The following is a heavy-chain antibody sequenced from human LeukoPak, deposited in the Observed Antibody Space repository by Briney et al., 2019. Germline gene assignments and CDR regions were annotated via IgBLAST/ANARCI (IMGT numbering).Heavy chain of an antibody. CDR2: IYHSGGT. CDR3: ARWLNAPTATAHFDY. CDR1: GASISSGNW. J-gene: IGHJ4*02. Sequence: PSGTLSLTCAVSGASISSGNWWGWVRQPPGRGLEWIGEIYHSGGTIYNPSLKSRVTISVDKSKNQFSLNLSFVTAADTAVYYCARWLNAPTATAHFDYWGQGTLVTVSS. D-gene: IGHD2-21*02. V-gene: IGHV4-4*02.